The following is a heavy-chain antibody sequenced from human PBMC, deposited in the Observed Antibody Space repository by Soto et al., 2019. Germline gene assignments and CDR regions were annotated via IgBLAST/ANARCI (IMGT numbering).Heavy chain of an antibody. CDR1: GGSISSSSYY. CDR2: IYYSGST. Sequence: SETLSLTCTVSGGSISSSSYYWGWIRQPPGKGLEWIGSIYYSGSTYYNPSLKSRVTISVDTSKNQFSLKLSSVTAADTAVYYCARSRSPDYDFWSGYYSGYYYYYMDVWGKGTTVTVSS. D-gene: IGHD3-3*01. V-gene: IGHV4-39*01. CDR3: ARSRSPDYDFWSGYYSGYYYYYMDV. J-gene: IGHJ6*03.